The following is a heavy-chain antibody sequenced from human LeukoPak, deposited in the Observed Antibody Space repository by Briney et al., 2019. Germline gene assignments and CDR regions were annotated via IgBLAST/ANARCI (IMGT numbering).Heavy chain of an antibody. CDR2: INHSGST. J-gene: IGHJ5*02. D-gene: IGHD3-3*01. V-gene: IGHV4-34*01. CDR1: GGSFSGYY. Sequence: SETLSLTCAVYGGSFSGYYWSWIRQPQGKGLEWIGEINHSGSTNYNPSLKSRVTISVDTSKNQFSLKLSSVTAADTAVYYCARVRFWSGYYPYNWFDPWGQGTLVTVSS. CDR3: ARVRFWSGYYPYNWFDP.